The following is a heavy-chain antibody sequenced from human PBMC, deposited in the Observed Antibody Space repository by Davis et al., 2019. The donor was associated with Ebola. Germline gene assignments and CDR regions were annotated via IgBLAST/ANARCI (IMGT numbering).Heavy chain of an antibody. CDR3: ARGDFLAAAGYYFDY. Sequence: PGGSLRLSCKGSGYSFTSYWISWVRQMPGKGLEWMGRIDPSDSYTNYSPSFQGHVTISADKSISTAYLQWSSLKASDTAIYYCARGDFLAAAGYYFDYWGQGTLVTVSS. J-gene: IGHJ4*02. CDR2: IDPSDSYT. D-gene: IGHD6-13*01. V-gene: IGHV5-10-1*01. CDR1: GYSFTSYW.